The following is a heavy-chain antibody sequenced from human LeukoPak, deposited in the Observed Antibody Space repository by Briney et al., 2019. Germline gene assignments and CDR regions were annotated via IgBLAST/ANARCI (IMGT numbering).Heavy chain of an antibody. V-gene: IGHV3-7*01. CDR3: ARETVFGVVVPTYYFDY. Sequence: GGSLRLSCAASGFTFSSYWMHWVRQAPGKGLEWVANINQDGSETLYVDSVKGRFTVSRDNAKKSLYLQMNLLRAEDTAVYYCARETVFGVVVPTYYFDYWGQGILVTVSS. J-gene: IGHJ4*02. CDR1: GFTFSSYW. D-gene: IGHD3-3*01. CDR2: INQDGSET.